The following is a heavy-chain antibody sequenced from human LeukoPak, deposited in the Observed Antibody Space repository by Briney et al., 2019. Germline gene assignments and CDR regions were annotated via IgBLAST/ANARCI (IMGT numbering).Heavy chain of an antibody. CDR1: GGTFTSYA. J-gene: IGHJ3*02. CDR2: IIPIFGTA. Sequence: GSSVKVSCTASGGTFTSYAISWVRQAPGQGLEWMGGIIPIFGTANYAQKFQGRVTITADESTSTAYMELSSLRSEDTAVYYCARGGTVTTPLDAFDIWGQGTMVTVSS. CDR3: ARGGTVTTPLDAFDI. D-gene: IGHD4-17*01. V-gene: IGHV1-69*01.